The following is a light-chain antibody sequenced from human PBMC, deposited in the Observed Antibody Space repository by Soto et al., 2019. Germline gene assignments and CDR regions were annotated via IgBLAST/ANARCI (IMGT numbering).Light chain of an antibody. CDR3: QQYGSSPIT. CDR1: QRVRSSY. CDR2: GAS. J-gene: IGKJ5*01. V-gene: IGKV3-20*01. Sequence: ILLTQSPGTLSSSPGERATLSCRASQRVRSSYLAWYQEKHGQAPSXXIYGASRRATGIPDRFSGSGSGTDFTITISRLEPEDFEVYYCQQYGSSPITFGGGTQLEIK.